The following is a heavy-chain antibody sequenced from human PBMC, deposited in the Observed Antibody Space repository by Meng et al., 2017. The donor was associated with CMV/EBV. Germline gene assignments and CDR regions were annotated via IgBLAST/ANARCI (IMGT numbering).Heavy chain of an antibody. CDR3: ARVPYYYDSSGYYSNWFDP. Sequence: SVKVSCKASGGTFSSYAISWVRQAPGQGLEWMGGIIPILGIANYVQKFQGRVTITADKSTSTAYMELSSLRSEDTAVYYCARVPYYYDSSGYYSNWFDPWGQGTLVTVSS. CDR1: GGTFSSYA. J-gene: IGHJ5*02. CDR2: IIPILGIA. V-gene: IGHV1-69*10. D-gene: IGHD3-22*01.